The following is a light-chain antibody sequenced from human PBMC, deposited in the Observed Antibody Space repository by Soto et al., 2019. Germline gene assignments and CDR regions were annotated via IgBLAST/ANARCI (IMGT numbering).Light chain of an antibody. Sequence: QSALTQPPSASGSPGQSVTISCTGSSSDVGGYNYVSWYQQHPGKAPKLMIYEVSKRPSGVPDRLSGSKSGNTASLTVSGLQAEDEDDDYCSSYGGSNTVVFGGGTKVTVL. V-gene: IGLV2-8*01. CDR3: SSYGGSNTVV. CDR2: EVS. CDR1: SSDVGGYNY. J-gene: IGLJ2*01.